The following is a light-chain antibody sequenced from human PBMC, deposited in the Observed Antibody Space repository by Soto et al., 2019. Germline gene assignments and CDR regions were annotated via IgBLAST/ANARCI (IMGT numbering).Light chain of an antibody. Sequence: DIQMTQSPSPLSASVGDRVYITCRTSQSISSYLNWYQAKPGKAPKLLIYEASTLESGVPSRFSGSGSGRDFTLNISSLQPEDSATYYCQQSYGSPPFTFGPGTRVDI. CDR2: EAS. V-gene: IGKV1-39*01. J-gene: IGKJ3*01. CDR1: QSISSY. CDR3: QQSYGSPPFT.